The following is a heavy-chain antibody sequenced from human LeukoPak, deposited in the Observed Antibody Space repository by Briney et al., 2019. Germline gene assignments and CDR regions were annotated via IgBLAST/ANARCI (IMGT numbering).Heavy chain of an antibody. V-gene: IGHV3-9*01. CDR1: GFTFDDYA. D-gene: IGHD3-22*01. J-gene: IGHJ4*02. CDR3: AKDGLPYYYDSSGFDY. CDR2: ISWNSGSI. Sequence: PGGSLRLSCAASGFTFDDYAMHWVRQAPGKGLEWVSGISWNSGSIGYADSVKGRFTISRDNAKNSLYLQMNSLRAEDTALYHCAKDGLPYYYDSSGFDYWGQGTLVTVSS.